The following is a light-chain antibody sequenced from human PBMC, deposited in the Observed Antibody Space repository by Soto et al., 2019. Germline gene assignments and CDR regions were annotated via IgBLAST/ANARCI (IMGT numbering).Light chain of an antibody. CDR3: QSSESYISGSVV. V-gene: IGLV1-40*01. CDR2: GNS. Sequence: QSALTQPPSVSGAPGQRVTISCTGSSSNIGAGYDVHWYQQLPGTAPKLLIYGNSNRPSGVPDRFSGSKSGTSASLAITGLQAEDEVVYYWQSSESYISGSVVFRGGTNVTV. J-gene: IGLJ2*01. CDR1: SSNIGAGYD.